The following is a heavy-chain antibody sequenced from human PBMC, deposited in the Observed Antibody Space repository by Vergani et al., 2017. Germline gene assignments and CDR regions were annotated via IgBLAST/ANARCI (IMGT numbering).Heavy chain of an antibody. V-gene: IGHV3-30*02. J-gene: IGHJ4*02. CDR3: AKDDPGMGGYGFDC. Sequence: QVQLVESGGGVVQPGGSLRLSCRASGFHVRDYGMHWVRQAPGKGLQWVSIIRRDASKKYYADSVKGRFTISRDNSKNALYLQLNSVRVEDTAVYHCAKDDPGMGGYGFDCWGQGTLVTVSS. D-gene: IGHD5-12*01. CDR2: IRRDASKK. CDR1: GFHVRDYG.